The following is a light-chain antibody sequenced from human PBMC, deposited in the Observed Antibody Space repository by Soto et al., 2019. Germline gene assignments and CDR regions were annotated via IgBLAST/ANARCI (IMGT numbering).Light chain of an antibody. CDR2: EVS. J-gene: IGLJ1*01. Sequence: QSVLTQPASESGSPGQSITISCTGTSSDVGGYNYVSWYQQHPGKPPKLMIYEVSTRPSRVSNRFSGSKSGNTASLTISGLQAEDAADYYCSSYTRSSTSYVFGTGTKVTVL. CDR3: SSYTRSSTSYV. CDR1: SSDVGGYNY. V-gene: IGLV2-14*01.